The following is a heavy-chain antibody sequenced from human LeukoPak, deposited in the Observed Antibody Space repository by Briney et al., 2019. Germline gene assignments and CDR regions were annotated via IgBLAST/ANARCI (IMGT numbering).Heavy chain of an antibody. D-gene: IGHD2-2*01. V-gene: IGHV4-30-4*01. CDR1: GGSISSGDYY. Sequence: SQTLSLTCTVSGGSISSGDYYWSWIRQPPWKGLEWIGYMYYSGSTYYNPSLKSRVTISVDTSKNQFSLKLSSVTAADTAVYYCARDQDCSSTSCYSTSGMDVWGKGTTVTVSS. CDR3: ARDQDCSSTSCYSTSGMDV. CDR2: MYYSGST. J-gene: IGHJ6*04.